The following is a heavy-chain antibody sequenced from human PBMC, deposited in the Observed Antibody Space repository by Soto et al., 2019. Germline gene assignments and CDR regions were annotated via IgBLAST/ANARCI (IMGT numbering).Heavy chain of an antibody. CDR2: INAGSGNT. J-gene: IGHJ4*02. V-gene: IGHV1-3*01. CDR3: ASRLDYISGLNY. CDR1: GYTFTNSA. D-gene: IGHD6-19*01. Sequence: ASVQVSCKASGYTFTNSAMHWVRQAPGQRLEWMGWINAGSGNTEYSQKFQGRVTITRDTSASTAYMELSSLRSEDTAVYYCASRLDYISGLNYWGQGTPVTVS.